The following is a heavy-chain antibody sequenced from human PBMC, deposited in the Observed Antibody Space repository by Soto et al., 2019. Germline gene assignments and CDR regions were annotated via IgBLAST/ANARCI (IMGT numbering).Heavy chain of an antibody. D-gene: IGHD2-2*03. J-gene: IGHJ3*02. V-gene: IGHV1-69*01. CDR2: IIPIFGTA. CDR3: AREVHGYCSSTTCPQVHAFDI. Sequence: QVQLVQSGAEVKKPGSSVKVSCKASGGTFISYAISWVRQAPGQGLEWMGGIIPIFGTANYAQKFQGRVTITADESTRTAYMALSSLRSEDTAVYYCAREVHGYCSSTTCPQVHAFDIWGQGTMVTVSS. CDR1: GGTFISYA.